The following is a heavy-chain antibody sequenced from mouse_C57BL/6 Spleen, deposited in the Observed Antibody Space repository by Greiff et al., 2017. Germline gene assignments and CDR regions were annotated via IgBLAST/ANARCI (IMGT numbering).Heavy chain of an antibody. J-gene: IGHJ2*01. CDR1: GYTFTDYE. Sequence: QVQLKESGAELVRPGASVTLSCKASGYTFTDYEMHWVKQTPVHGLEWIGAIDPETGGTAYNQKFKGKAILTADKSSSTAYMELRSLTSEDSAVYYCTLFITTGRYFDYWGQGTTLTVSS. D-gene: IGHD1-1*01. CDR3: TLFITTGRYFDY. CDR2: IDPETGGT. V-gene: IGHV1-15*01.